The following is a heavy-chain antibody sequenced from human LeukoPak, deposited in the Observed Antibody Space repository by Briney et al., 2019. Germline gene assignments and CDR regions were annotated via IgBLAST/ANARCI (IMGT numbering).Heavy chain of an antibody. D-gene: IGHD4-17*01. CDR2: IYSGGST. CDR3: AREQAGRLRYHYYYYMDV. CDR1: GFTVSSNY. V-gene: IGHV3-53*01. Sequence: GGSLRLSCAASGFTVSSNYMSWVRQAPGKGLEWVSVIYSGGSTYYADSVKGRFTISRDNSKNTLYLQMNSLRAEDTAVYYCAREQAGRLRYHYYYYMDVWGKGTTVTVSS. J-gene: IGHJ6*03.